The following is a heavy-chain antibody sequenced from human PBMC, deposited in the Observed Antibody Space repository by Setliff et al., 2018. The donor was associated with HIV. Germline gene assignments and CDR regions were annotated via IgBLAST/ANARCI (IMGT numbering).Heavy chain of an antibody. J-gene: IGHJ4*02. D-gene: IGHD1-26*01. CDR2: ISSSGTIK. V-gene: IGHV3-48*03. Sequence: GESLRLSCAASGFIVNNFEMNWVRQAPGKGLEWISYISSSGTIKKYASSVRGRFTISRDNAKKSLYLQMDSLRAEDTVVYYCARENSGTYLGGVFDYWGQGTLVTVSS. CDR3: ARENSGTYLGGVFDY. CDR1: GFIVNNFE.